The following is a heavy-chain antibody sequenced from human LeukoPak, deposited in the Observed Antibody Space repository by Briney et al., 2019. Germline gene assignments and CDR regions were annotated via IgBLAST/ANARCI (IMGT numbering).Heavy chain of an antibody. V-gene: IGHV4-59*08. CDR3: ARAHYYDSSGYCYYFDY. Sequence: SETLSLTCTVSGSSISSYYWSWIRQPPGKGLEWIGYIYYSGSTNYNPSLKSRVTISVDTSKNQFSLKLSSVTAADTAVYYCARAHYYDSSGYCYYFDYWGQGTLVTVSS. J-gene: IGHJ4*02. CDR2: IYYSGST. CDR1: GSSISSYY. D-gene: IGHD3-22*01.